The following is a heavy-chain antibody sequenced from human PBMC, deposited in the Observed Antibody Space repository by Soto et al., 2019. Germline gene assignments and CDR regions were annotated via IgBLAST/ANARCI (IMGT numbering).Heavy chain of an antibody. CDR2: ISYDGSHK. CDR3: ARDRRQQLVPLDY. CDR1: GFTFSSFA. V-gene: IGHV3-30-3*01. J-gene: IGHJ4*02. D-gene: IGHD6-13*01. Sequence: GGSLRLSCAASGFTFSSFAMHWVRQALGKGLEWVSAISYDGSHKYYADSVKGRFTISRDNSKNTLYLQMNSLRPEDRAVYYCARDRRQQLVPLDYWGQGTLVTASS.